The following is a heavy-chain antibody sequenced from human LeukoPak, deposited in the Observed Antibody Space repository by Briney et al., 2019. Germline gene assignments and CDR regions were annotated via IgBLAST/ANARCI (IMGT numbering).Heavy chain of an antibody. V-gene: IGHV3-30*18. Sequence: GGSLRLSCAASGFTSSSYGMHWVRQAPGKGLEWVAVISYDGSNKYYADSVKGRFTISRDNSKNTLYLQMNSLRAEDTAVYYCAKALKGGPFDYWGQGTLVTVSS. CDR2: ISYDGSNK. D-gene: IGHD3-16*01. J-gene: IGHJ4*02. CDR1: GFTSSSYG. CDR3: AKALKGGPFDY.